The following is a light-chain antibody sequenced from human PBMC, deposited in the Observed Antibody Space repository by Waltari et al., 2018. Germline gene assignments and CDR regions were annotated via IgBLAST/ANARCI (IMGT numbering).Light chain of an antibody. CDR3: QQYGTSPLFT. J-gene: IGKJ3*01. CDR1: QSIGSRY. Sequence: VLTQSLGTLSLSPGERATLSCRASQSIGSRYVAWYQQKPGQAPRHLIYAASTRATGIPDRFSGSGSGTDVTLTISRLEPEDSAVYSCQQYGTSPLFTFGPGTKVDIK. V-gene: IGKV3-20*01. CDR2: AAS.